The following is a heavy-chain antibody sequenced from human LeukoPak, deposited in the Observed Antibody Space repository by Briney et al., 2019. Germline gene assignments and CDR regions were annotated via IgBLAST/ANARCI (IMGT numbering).Heavy chain of an antibody. D-gene: IGHD6-19*01. CDR3: ASRADIASGWYKGGEQCDY. J-gene: IGHJ4*02. CDR2: IIPIFGTA. V-gene: IGHV1-69*13. CDR1: GGTFSSYA. Sequence: SVKVSCKASGGTFSSYAISWVRQAPGQGLEWMGGIIPIFGTANYAQRFQGRVTITADESTSTAYFELSSLRSEDTAVYYCASRADIASGWYKGGEQCDYWGQGTLVTVSS.